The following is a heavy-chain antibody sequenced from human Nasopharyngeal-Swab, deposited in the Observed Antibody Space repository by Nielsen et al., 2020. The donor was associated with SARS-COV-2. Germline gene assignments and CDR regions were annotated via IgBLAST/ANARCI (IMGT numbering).Heavy chain of an antibody. CDR2: IRSKVNSYAT. Sequence: GESLKISCAASGFSFSVSSLNWVRQASGKGLEWVGRIRSKVNSYATTYGVSVKGRFTISRDDSKSTAYLQMNSLKTEDTAVYYCARVNPISGSYYDAIDIWGQGTMVTVSS. CDR3: ARVNPISGSYYDAIDI. D-gene: IGHD1-26*01. V-gene: IGHV3-73*01. CDR1: GFSFSVSS. J-gene: IGHJ3*02.